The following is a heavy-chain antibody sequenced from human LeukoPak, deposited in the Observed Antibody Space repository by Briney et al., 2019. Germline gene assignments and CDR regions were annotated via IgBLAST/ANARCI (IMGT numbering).Heavy chain of an antibody. CDR2: ISGSGGST. CDR3: AKGGSYYDFWSGYYRGGRYDY. V-gene: IGHV3-23*01. J-gene: IGHJ4*02. D-gene: IGHD3-3*01. Sequence: PGGSLRLSCAASGFTFSSYAMSWVRQAPGKGLEWVSAISGSGGSTYYADSVKGRFTISRDNSKNTLYLQMNSLRAEDTAVYYCAKGGSYYDFWSGYYRGGRYDYWGQGTLVTVSS. CDR1: GFTFSSYA.